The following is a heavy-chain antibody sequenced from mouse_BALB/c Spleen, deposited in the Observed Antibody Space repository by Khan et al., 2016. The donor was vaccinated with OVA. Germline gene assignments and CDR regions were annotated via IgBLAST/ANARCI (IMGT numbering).Heavy chain of an antibody. V-gene: IGHV1S136*01. J-gene: IGHJ3*01. D-gene: IGHD1-1*01. CDR1: GYTFTSYV. Sequence: VQLQQSGPELVKPGASVKMSCKASGYTFTSYVMHWVQQKPGQGLEWIGYISPNNDGSKYNEKFRGKATLTSEQSSCTSYMDLSSLTSEYYAVYYCLRALYYYGSAYEGFVYWGQGTLVTVSA. CDR2: ISPNNDGS. CDR3: LRALYYYGSAYEGFVY.